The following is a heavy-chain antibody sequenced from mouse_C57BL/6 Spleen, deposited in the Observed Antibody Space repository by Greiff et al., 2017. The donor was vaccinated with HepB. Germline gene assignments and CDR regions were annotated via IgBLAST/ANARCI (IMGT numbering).Heavy chain of an antibody. J-gene: IGHJ4*01. CDR1: GYAFSSYW. D-gene: IGHD2-3*01. CDR2: IYPGDGDT. CDR3: ARRGRPIYDGYYYAMDY. Sequence: QVQLQQSGAELVKPGASVKISCKASGYAFSSYWMNWVKQRPGKGLEWIGQIYPGDGDTNYNGKFKGKATLTADKSSSTAYMQLSSLTSEDSAVYFWARRGRPIYDGYYYAMDYWGQGTSVTVSS. V-gene: IGHV1-80*01.